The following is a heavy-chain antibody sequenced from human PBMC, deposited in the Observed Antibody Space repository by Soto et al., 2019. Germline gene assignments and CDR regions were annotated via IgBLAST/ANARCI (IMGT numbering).Heavy chain of an antibody. J-gene: IGHJ6*02. CDR1: GFTFSSYA. D-gene: IGHD3-10*01. CDR3: ARTWFGESYYYYYGMDV. V-gene: IGHV3-30-3*01. CDR2: ISYDGSNK. Sequence: GGSLRLSCVASGFTFSSYAMHWVRQAPGKGLEWVAVISYDGSNKYYADSVKGRFTISRDNSKNTLYLQMNSLRAEDTAVYYCARTWFGESYYYYYGMDVWGQGTTVTVSS.